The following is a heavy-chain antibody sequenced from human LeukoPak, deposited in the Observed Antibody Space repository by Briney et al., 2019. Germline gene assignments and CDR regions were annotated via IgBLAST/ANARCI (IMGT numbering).Heavy chain of an antibody. Sequence: SEALSLTCTVSGGSISSSSYYWGWIRQPPGKGLEWIGSIYYSGSTYYNPSLKSRVTISVDTSKNQFSLKLSSVTAADTAVYYCARSIAARPDDALDIWGQGTMVTVSS. J-gene: IGHJ3*02. CDR2: IYYSGST. V-gene: IGHV4-39*07. D-gene: IGHD6-6*01. CDR3: ARSIAARPDDALDI. CDR1: GGSISSSSYY.